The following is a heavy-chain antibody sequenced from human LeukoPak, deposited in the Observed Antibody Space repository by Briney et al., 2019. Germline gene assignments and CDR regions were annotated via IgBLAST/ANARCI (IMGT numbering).Heavy chain of an antibody. J-gene: IGHJ4*02. CDR3: ARDSGTAMVEDY. D-gene: IGHD5-18*01. V-gene: IGHV1-18*04. CDR2: ISAYNGNT. CDR1: GYTFTDYY. Sequence: ASVKVSCKASGYTFTDYYIHWVRQAPGQGLEWMGWISAYNGNTNYAQKLQGRVTMTTDTSTSTAYMELRSLRSDDTAVYYCARDSGTAMVEDYWGQGTLVTVSS.